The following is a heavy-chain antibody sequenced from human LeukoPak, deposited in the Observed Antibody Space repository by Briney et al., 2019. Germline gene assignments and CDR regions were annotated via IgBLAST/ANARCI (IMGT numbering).Heavy chain of an antibody. CDR1: GGSISSSSYY. D-gene: IGHD3-22*01. CDR3: ARVSGYYYGDFDY. J-gene: IGHJ4*02. Sequence: SETLSLTCTVSGGSISSSSYYWGWIRQPPGKGLEWIGSIYYSGSTYYNPSLKSRVTISVDTSKNQFSLKLSSVTAADTAVYYCARVSGYYYGDFDYWGQGTLVTVSS. CDR2: IYYSGST. V-gene: IGHV4-39*07.